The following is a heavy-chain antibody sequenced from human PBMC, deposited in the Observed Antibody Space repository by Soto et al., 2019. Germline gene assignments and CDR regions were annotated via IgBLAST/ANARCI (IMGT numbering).Heavy chain of an antibody. CDR2: IYYSGST. V-gene: IGHV4-59*08. J-gene: IGHJ3*02. CDR3: ARRWGGVFDI. CDR1: CGSISSYY. D-gene: IGHD1-26*01. Sequence: QVQLQQSGPRLVKPSETLSLPCTVSCGSISSYYWSWIRQPPGKGLEWLGYIYYSGSTNYIPPLKSRVPISVDTSKNQFSLKLSYVTAADPAVYYCARRWGGVFDIWGQGTMVTVSS.